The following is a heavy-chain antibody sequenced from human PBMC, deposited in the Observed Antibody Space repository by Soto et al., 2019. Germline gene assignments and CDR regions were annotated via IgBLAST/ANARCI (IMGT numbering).Heavy chain of an antibody. V-gene: IGHV3-33*01. CDR2: IWYDGSNK. CDR3: ARDTYGSGSNPDY. Sequence: QVQLVESGGGVVQPGRSLRLSCAASGFTFSSYGMHWVRQAPGKGLEWVAVIWYDGSNKYYADSVKGRFTISRDNSKNTLYLQMNSLRAEDTAVYYCARDTYGSGSNPDYWGQGTLVTVSS. D-gene: IGHD3-10*01. J-gene: IGHJ4*02. CDR1: GFTFSSYG.